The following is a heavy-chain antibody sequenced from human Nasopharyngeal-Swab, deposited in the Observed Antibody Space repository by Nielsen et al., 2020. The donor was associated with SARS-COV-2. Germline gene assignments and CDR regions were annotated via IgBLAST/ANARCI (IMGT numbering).Heavy chain of an antibody. CDR3: ARHAEAGSTTIPFDY. CDR1: GYRFTSHW. V-gene: IGHV5-51*01. Sequence: GGSLSLSCKASGYRFTSHWIAWVRQMPGKGLEWMGIIYPGDFDTKYSPSFQGQVIISADILINTAYLQWSSLKASDNAFYYCARHAEAGSTTIPFDYWGQGTLVAVSS. D-gene: IGHD3-9*01. CDR2: IYPGDFDT. J-gene: IGHJ4*02.